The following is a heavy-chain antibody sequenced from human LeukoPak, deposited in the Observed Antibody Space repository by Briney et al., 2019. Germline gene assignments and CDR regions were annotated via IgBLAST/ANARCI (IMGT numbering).Heavy chain of an antibody. J-gene: IGHJ4*02. CDR2: IKHDGSEK. CDR1: GFTFSIYC. CDR3: ARYFSGGSCFDY. V-gene: IGHV3-7*03. D-gene: IGHD2-15*01. Sequence: GGSLRLSCAASGFTFSIYCMSWVRQAPGKGLEWVAYIKHDGSEKYYVDSVKGRFTISRDNAKNSLYLQMNSLRAEDTALYYCARYFSGGSCFDYWGQGTLVTVSS.